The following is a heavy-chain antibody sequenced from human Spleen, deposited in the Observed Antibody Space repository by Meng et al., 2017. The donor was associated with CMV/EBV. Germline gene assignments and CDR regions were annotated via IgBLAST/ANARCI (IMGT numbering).Heavy chain of an antibody. CDR1: GGSISGYY. V-gene: IGHV4-59*01. D-gene: IGHD3-22*01. CDR3: ARADSSGFWGNWFDP. Sequence: GSLRLSCTVSGGSISGYYWTWIRQPPGKGLEWIGYIYYDGRTNYNPSLKSRVTISVDTSKKQFSLDLNSVTAADTAVYYCARADSSGFWGNWFDPWGQGTLVTVSS. J-gene: IGHJ5*02. CDR2: IYYDGRT.